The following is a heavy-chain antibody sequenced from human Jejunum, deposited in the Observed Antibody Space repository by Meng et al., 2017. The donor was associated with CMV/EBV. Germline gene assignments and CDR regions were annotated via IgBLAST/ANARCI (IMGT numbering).Heavy chain of an antibody. CDR3: ATEYSSSPGVVLGDAFHI. CDR2: ISWNSGSI. V-gene: IGHV3-9*01. J-gene: IGHJ3*02. CDR1: FDDYA. Sequence: FDDYAMHWVRQAPGKGLEWVSGISWNSGSIGYADSVKGRFTISRDNSKNTLYVQMNSLRDEDTAVYYCATEYSSSPGVVLGDAFHIWGQGTVVTVSS. D-gene: IGHD6-6*01.